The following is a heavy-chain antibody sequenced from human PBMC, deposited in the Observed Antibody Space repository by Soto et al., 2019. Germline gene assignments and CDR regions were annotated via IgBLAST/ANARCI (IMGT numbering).Heavy chain of an antibody. J-gene: IGHJ3*01. V-gene: IGHV3-9*01. Sequence: PGGSLRLSCAASGFTFDDYAMHWVRQAPGKGLEWVSGISWNSGSIGYADSVEGRFTISGDNAKNTLFLQMNSLRAEDTAVYYCTSRKLPPRPCGPAFDVWGQGTMVTVSS. CDR1: GFTFDDYA. CDR2: ISWNSGSI. CDR3: TSRKLPPRPCGPAFDV. D-gene: IGHD6-6*01.